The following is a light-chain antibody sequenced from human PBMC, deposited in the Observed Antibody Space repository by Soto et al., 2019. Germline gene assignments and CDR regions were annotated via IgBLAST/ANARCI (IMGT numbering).Light chain of an antibody. CDR1: QSVSRNF. CDR3: QQYASARRT. Sequence: ENVLTQSPGTLSLSPGERATLSCRASQSVSRNFLAWYQQKPGQAPRLLIYHASNRATGIPDRFSGSGSGTDFTLTIRRLEPEDFAMYYCQQYASARRTFGGGTNLEIK. CDR2: HAS. J-gene: IGKJ2*01. V-gene: IGKV3-20*01.